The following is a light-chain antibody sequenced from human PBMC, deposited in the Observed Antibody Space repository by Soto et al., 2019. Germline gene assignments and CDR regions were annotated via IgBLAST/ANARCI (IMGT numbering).Light chain of an antibody. V-gene: IGLV1-40*01. CDR2: GNT. CDR1: SSNIGAGHD. J-gene: IGLJ2*01. CDR3: QSYDSSLSGSGV. Sequence: QSVLTQPPSVSGAPGQGVTISCTGSSSNIGAGHDVHWYQQRPGTAPKLVIYGNTNRPSGVSDRFSGSKSDTSASLAITGLHAEDEADYYCQSYDSSLSGSGVFGGGTKLTVL.